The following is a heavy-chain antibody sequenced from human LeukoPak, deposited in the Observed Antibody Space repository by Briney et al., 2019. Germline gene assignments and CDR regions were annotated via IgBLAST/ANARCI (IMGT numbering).Heavy chain of an antibody. Sequence: GASVKVSCKASGYTFTSYGISWVRQAPGQGLEWMGWISAYNSNTNYAQKLQGRVTMTTDTSTSTAYMELRSLRSDDTAVYYCARVPPVGQQLVTDYWGQGTLVTVSS. CDR1: GYTFTSYG. CDR3: ARVPPVGQQLVTDY. CDR2: ISAYNSNT. J-gene: IGHJ4*02. V-gene: IGHV1-18*01. D-gene: IGHD6-13*01.